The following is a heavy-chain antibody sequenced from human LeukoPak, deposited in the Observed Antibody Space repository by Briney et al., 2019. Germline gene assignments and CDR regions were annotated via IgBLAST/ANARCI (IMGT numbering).Heavy chain of an antibody. V-gene: IGHV4-39*07. CDR1: GGSISSGSYY. CDR3: AREASGWYIYYYYMDV. Sequence: SETLSLTCTVSGGSISSGSYYWGWIRQPPGKGLEWIGSIYYSGSTYYKPSLKSRVTISLDTSKNQFSLKLSSVTAADTAVYYCAREASGWYIYYYYMDVWGKGTTVTISS. J-gene: IGHJ6*03. D-gene: IGHD6-19*01. CDR2: IYYSGST.